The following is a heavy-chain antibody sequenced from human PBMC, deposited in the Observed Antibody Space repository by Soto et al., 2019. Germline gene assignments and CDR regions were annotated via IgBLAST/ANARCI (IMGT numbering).Heavy chain of an antibody. D-gene: IGHD2-8*01. CDR2: ISERGITT. J-gene: IGHJ4*02. CDR3: ARGGVV. V-gene: IGHV3-48*03. Sequence: RGSLRLCCVASGFNFSNFDMNWVRQAPGRGLEWISLISERGITTTYADSVRSRFTVSRDNAQSSLYLQMDRLTVEDTGVYYCARGGVVWGRGVLVTVSS. CDR1: GFNFSNFD.